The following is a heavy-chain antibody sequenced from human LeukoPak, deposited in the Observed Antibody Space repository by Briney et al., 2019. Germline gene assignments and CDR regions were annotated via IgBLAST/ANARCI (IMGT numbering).Heavy chain of an antibody. CDR3: AKDQRGYSGYEIDY. D-gene: IGHD5-12*01. CDR2: ISSSSSYI. CDR1: GFTFSSYS. J-gene: IGHJ4*02. Sequence: GGSLRLSCAASGFTFSSYSMNWVGHAPAQGLEWVSSISSSSSYIYYADSVKGRFTISRDNAKNSLYLQMNSLRAEDTAVYYCAKDQRGYSGYEIDYWGQGTLVTVSS. V-gene: IGHV3-21*01.